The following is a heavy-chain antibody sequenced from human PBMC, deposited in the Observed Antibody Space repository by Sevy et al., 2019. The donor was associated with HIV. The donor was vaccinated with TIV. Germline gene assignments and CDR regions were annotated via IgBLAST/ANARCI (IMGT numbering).Heavy chain of an antibody. CDR1: GYTFTTYN. CDR3: ARGSTSWYDY. J-gene: IGHJ4*02. Sequence: ASVKVSCKASGYTFTTYNIVWVRQAPGQGLEWLAWMSPYNGNKNYAQRVQGRVTMTTDTFTDTAFLELRSLEFDDTATYYCARGSTSWYDYCGQGTLVTVSS. CDR2: MSPYNGNK. V-gene: IGHV1-18*01. D-gene: IGHD2-8*01.